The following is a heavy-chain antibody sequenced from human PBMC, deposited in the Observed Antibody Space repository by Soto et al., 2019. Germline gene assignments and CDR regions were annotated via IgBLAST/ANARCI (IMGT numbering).Heavy chain of an antibody. V-gene: IGHV3-30*18. CDR2: ISYDGSNK. J-gene: IGHJ4*02. CDR3: AKGLGQQLVRANY. Sequence: GGSLRLSCAASGFTFSSYGMHWVRQAPGKGLEWVAVISYDGSNKYYADSVKGRFTISRDNSKNTLYLQMNSLRAEDTAVYYCAKGLGQQLVRANYWGQGTLVTVSS. D-gene: IGHD6-13*01. CDR1: GFTFSSYG.